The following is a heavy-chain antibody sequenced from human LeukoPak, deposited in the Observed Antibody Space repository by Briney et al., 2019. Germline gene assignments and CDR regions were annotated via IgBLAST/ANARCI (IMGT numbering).Heavy chain of an antibody. J-gene: IGHJ4*02. CDR3: ARVDMWSGSGRADY. D-gene: IGHD6-19*01. CDR1: GFTVSSNY. CDR2: IYSGGST. V-gene: IGHV3-53*01. Sequence: GGSLRLSCAASGFTVSSNYMSWVRQAPGKGLEWVSVIYSGGSTYYSDSVKGRFTISTDNSKNTLYLQMNSLRAEDTAVYYCARVDMWSGSGRADYWGQGTLVTVSS.